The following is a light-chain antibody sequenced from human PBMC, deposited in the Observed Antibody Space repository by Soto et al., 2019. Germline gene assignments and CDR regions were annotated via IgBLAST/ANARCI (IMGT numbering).Light chain of an antibody. CDR1: SSNIGAGYD. CDR2: GNS. Sequence: QSVLTQPPSVSGAPGQRVTISCTGSSSNIGAGYDVHWYQQLPGTAPKLLIYGNSNRPSGVPDRFSGSKSGTSASLAITGLQAEDEADYYCQSYESSLSGSDVFGTGTKLTVL. CDR3: QSYESSLSGSDV. V-gene: IGLV1-40*01. J-gene: IGLJ1*01.